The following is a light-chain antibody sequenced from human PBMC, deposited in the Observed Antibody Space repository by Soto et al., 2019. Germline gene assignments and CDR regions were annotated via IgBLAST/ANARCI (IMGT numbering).Light chain of an antibody. V-gene: IGKV1-5*03. CDR3: QQFNNYPLT. CDR2: KAS. Sequence: DIQMTQSPSTLSASVGDRVTITCRASQSIKNWLAWYQQKPGEAPKLLIYKASTLESGVPSRFSGSGSGTEFTLTISSLQPEDFATYYCQQFNNYPLTFGGGTKVDIK. CDR1: QSIKNW. J-gene: IGKJ4*01.